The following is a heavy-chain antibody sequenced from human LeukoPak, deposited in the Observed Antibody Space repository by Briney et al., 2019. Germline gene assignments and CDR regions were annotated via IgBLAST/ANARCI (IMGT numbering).Heavy chain of an antibody. CDR2: IYHSGGT. CDR3: QRHELWGLITPDTPLDP. J-gene: IGHJ5*02. D-gene: IGHD3-16*01. Sequence: SETLSLTCTVSGGSVTTHYWSWIRQPPGKGLECIGYIYHSGGTNYNPSLKSRVAISVDTSKNQFSLRLTSVTAADTAVYYCQRHELWGLITPDTPLDPWGQGNLVTVSS. V-gene: IGHV4-59*08. CDR1: GGSVTTHY.